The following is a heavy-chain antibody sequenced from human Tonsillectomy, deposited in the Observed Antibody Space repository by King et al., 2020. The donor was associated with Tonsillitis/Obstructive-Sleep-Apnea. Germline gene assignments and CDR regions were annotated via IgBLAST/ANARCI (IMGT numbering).Heavy chain of an antibody. CDR1: GFTFSNAW. V-gene: IGHV3-15*01. Sequence: VQLVESGGGLVKPGGSLRLSCAASGFTFSNAWMSWVRQAPGKGLEWVGRIKSKTDGGTTDYAAPVKGRFTISRDDSKNTLYLQMNSLKTEDTAVYYCTTRLGYCSSTSCYTDYYYYMDVWGKGTTVTVSS. D-gene: IGHD2-2*02. CDR3: TTRLGYCSSTSCYTDYYYYMDV. CDR2: IKSKTDGGTT. J-gene: IGHJ6*03.